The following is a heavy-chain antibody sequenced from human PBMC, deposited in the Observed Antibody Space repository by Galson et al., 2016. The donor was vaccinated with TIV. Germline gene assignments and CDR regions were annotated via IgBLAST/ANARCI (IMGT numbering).Heavy chain of an antibody. Sequence: SLRLSCAASGFTFSSYAMSWVRQAPGKGLEWLSAIGGTGLTTQYSESVKGRFTISRDNSKNTLYLQMNSLRAEDTAVYYCARGSGWESDSWGQGTLVSVSS. J-gene: IGHJ4*02. CDR1: GFTFSSYA. D-gene: IGHD6-19*01. V-gene: IGHV3-23*01. CDR3: ARGSGWESDS. CDR2: IGGTGLTT.